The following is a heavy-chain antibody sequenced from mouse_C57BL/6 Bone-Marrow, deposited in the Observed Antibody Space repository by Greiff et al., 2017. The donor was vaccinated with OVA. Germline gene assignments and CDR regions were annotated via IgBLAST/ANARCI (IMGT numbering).Heavy chain of an antibody. J-gene: IGHJ3*01. Sequence: DVKLVESGGGLVKPGGSLKLSCAASGFTFSSYAMSWVRQTPEKRLEWVATISDGGSYTYYPDNVKGRFTISRDNAKNNLYLQMSHLKSEDTAMYYCARDPSNCGFSAWCAYWGQGTLVTVSA. CDR3: ARDPSNCGFSAWCAY. CDR2: ISDGGSYT. CDR1: GFTFSSYA. V-gene: IGHV5-4*01. D-gene: IGHD4-1*01.